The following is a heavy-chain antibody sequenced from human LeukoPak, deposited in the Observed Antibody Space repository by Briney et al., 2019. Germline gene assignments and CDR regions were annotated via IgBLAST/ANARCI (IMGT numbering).Heavy chain of an antibody. CDR1: GGTFSSYA. CDR3: ARAYYYGSGSYD. J-gene: IGHJ4*02. CDR2: IIPIFGTA. D-gene: IGHD3-10*01. V-gene: IGHV1-69*13. Sequence: GASVKVSCKASGGTFSSYAISWVRQAPGQGLEWMEGIIPIFGTANYAQKFQGRVTITADVSTSTAYMELSSLRSEDTAVYYCARAYYYGSGSYDWGQGTLVTVSS.